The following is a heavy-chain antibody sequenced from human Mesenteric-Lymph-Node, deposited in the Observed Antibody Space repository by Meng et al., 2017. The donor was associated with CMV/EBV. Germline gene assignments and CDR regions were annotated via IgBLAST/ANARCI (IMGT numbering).Heavy chain of an antibody. D-gene: IGHD6-6*01. V-gene: IGHV1-18*01. CDR3: ARESSSYSSSSYAFDI. CDR2: ISAYNGNT. CDR1: GYTFTSYG. Sequence: ASVKVSCKASGYTFTSYGISWVRQAPGQGLEWMEWISAYNGNTNYAQKLQGRVTMTTDTSTSTAYMELRSLRSDDTAVYYCARESSSYSSSSYAFDIWGQGTMVTVSS. J-gene: IGHJ3*02.